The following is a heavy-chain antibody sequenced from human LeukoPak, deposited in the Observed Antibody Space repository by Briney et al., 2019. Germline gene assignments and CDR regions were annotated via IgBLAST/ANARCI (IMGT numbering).Heavy chain of an antibody. CDR3: ASGYSYGFVDY. J-gene: IGHJ4*02. CDR2: INPSGCST. V-gene: IGHV1-46*01. CDR1: GYTFTSYY. Sequence: ASVKVSCKASGYTFTSYYMHWVRQAPGQGLEWMGIINPSGCSTSYAQKFQGRVTITRDTSTSTVYMELSSLRSEDTAVYSCASGYSYGFVDYWGQGTLVTVSS. D-gene: IGHD5-18*01.